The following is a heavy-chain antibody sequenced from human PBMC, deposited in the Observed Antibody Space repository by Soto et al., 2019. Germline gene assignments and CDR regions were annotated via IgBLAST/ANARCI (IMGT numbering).Heavy chain of an antibody. CDR2: IWYDGSNK. Sequence: QVQLVESGGGVVQPGRSLRLSCAASGFTFSSYGMHWVRQAPGKGLEWVAVIWYDGSNKYYADSVKGRFTISRDNSKNTLYLQRNSLRAEDTAVYYCAMTMVRGVNGMDVWGQGTTVTVSS. J-gene: IGHJ6*02. V-gene: IGHV3-33*01. D-gene: IGHD3-10*01. CDR3: AMTMVRGVNGMDV. CDR1: GFTFSSYG.